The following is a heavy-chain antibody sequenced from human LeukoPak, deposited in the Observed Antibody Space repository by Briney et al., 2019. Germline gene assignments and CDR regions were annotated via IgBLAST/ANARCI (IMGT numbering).Heavy chain of an antibody. CDR1: GYTFASYG. Sequence: ASVKVSCKASGYTFASYGISWVRQAPGQGLEWMGWISAHDGNTNYAQKLQGRVTMTTDTSTSTAYMELRSLRSDDTAVYYCARDGKFIPYDMDVWGQGTTVTVSS. CDR2: ISAHDGNT. J-gene: IGHJ6*02. V-gene: IGHV1-18*01. CDR3: ARDGKFIPYDMDV. D-gene: IGHD1-14*01.